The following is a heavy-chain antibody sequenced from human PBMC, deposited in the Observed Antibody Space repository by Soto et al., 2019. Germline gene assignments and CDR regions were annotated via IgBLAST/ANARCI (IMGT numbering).Heavy chain of an antibody. CDR2: ISSSSSYI. D-gene: IGHD7-27*01. CDR1: GFTFSSYS. Sequence: PGGSLRLSCAASGFTFSSYSMNWVRQAPGKGLEWVSSISSSSSYIYYADSVKGRFTISRDNAKNSLYLQMNSLRAEDTAVYYCAREHAVRWGYFEYWGQGTLVTVSS. V-gene: IGHV3-21*01. J-gene: IGHJ4*02. CDR3: AREHAVRWGYFEY.